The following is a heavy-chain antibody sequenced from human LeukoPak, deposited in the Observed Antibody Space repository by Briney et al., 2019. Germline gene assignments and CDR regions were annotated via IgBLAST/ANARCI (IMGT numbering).Heavy chain of an antibody. J-gene: IGHJ4*02. V-gene: IGHV3-7*01. Sequence: GGSLRLSCAASGFTFSNYWMRWVRQAPGKGLEWVANIKQDGSAKYYVDSVKGRFTISRDNAENSLYLQMNSLRPEDTALYYCARDLDYWGQGTLVTVSS. CDR2: IKQDGSAK. CDR3: ARDLDY. CDR1: GFTFSNYW.